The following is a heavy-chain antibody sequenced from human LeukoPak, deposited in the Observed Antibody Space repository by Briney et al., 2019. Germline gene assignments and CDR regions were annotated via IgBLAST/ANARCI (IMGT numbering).Heavy chain of an antibody. Sequence: KSSETLSLTCTVSGXSISGYYWTWIRQPPGKGLEYIGYIYYSGSTNHNPSLKSRVTISVDTSKNQFSLKLSSVTAADTAVYYCARGRYTFDYWGQGTLVAVSS. D-gene: IGHD1-1*01. CDR1: GXSISGYY. V-gene: IGHV4-59*01. CDR2: IYYSGST. J-gene: IGHJ4*02. CDR3: ARGRYTFDY.